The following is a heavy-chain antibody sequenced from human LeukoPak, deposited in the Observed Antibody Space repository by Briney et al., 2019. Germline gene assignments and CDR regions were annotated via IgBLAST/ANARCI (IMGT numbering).Heavy chain of an antibody. Sequence: PGGSLRLSCAASGFTVSSNYMSWVRQAPGKGLEWVSVIYSGGSTYYADSVKGRFTISRDISKNTLYLQMNSLSAEDTAVYYCAGGNWNYPFEYWGQGTLVTVSS. CDR2: IYSGGST. D-gene: IGHD1-7*01. CDR1: GFTVSSNY. CDR3: AGGNWNYPFEY. V-gene: IGHV3-53*01. J-gene: IGHJ4*02.